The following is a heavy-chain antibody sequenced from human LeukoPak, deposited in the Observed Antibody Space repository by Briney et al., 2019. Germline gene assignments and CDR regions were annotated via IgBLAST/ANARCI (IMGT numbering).Heavy chain of an antibody. V-gene: IGHV3-7*03. CDR3: ARHPTYYDILTGYQTSYYMDV. D-gene: IGHD3-9*01. CDR1: GFTFTTYW. CDR2: IKQDGSEK. Sequence: PGGSLRPPCAASGFTFTTYWMGWVRQAPGKGLEWVASIKQDGSEKYYVDSVKGRFTISRDNAKNSLYLQMNSLRAEDTALYYCARHPTYYDILTGYQTSYYMDVWGKGTTVTVSS. J-gene: IGHJ6*03.